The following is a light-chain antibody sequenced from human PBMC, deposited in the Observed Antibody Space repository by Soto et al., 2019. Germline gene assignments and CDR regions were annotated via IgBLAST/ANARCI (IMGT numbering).Light chain of an antibody. V-gene: IGKV1-39*01. CDR3: QQYYSYHQVT. J-gene: IGKJ5*01. CDR2: AAS. CDR1: QSISSY. Sequence: DIHMTHSPSSLSASVGDRVTITCRASQSISSYLNWYQQKPGKAPKLLIYAASSLQSGVPSRFSGSGSGTDFTLTISCLQSEDFANYYCQQYYSYHQVTFGRGTRLGIK.